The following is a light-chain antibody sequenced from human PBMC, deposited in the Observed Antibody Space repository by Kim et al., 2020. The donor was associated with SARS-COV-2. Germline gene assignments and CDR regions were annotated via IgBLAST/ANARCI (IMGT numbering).Light chain of an antibody. J-gene: IGLJ3*02. V-gene: IGLV2-23*02. CDR3: CSYSGIRTLV. CDR2: EVT. Sequence: QSITNYCTGNSDDIEYYHFVSWYQQYPGKVPKVIIYEVTKRPSGVSDRFSGSKSGNMASLTISGLQAEDEADYYCCSYSGIRTLVFGGGTKVTVL. CDR1: SDDIEYYHF.